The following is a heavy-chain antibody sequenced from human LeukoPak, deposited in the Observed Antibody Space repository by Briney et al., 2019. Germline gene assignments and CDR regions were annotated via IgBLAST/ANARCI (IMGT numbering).Heavy chain of an antibody. D-gene: IGHD3-22*01. Sequence: ASVKVSCKASGYTFTGYHMHWVRQAPGQGLEWMGWINPNSGGTNYAQKFQGRVTMTRDTSISTAYMELSRLRSDDTAVYYCARDNLHDSSGSFDYWGQGTLVTVSS. J-gene: IGHJ4*02. CDR2: INPNSGGT. CDR1: GYTFTGYH. V-gene: IGHV1-2*02. CDR3: ARDNLHDSSGSFDY.